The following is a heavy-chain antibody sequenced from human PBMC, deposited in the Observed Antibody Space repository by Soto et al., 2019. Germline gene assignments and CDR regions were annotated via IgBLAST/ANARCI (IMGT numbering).Heavy chain of an antibody. CDR2: ISSSSSYI. CDR3: AREGGGYSSSWYPSAWDNWFGP. V-gene: IGHV3-21*01. J-gene: IGHJ5*02. Sequence: GGSLRLSCAASGFTFSSYSMNWVRQAPGKGLEWVSSISSSSSYIYYADSVKGRFTISRDNAKNSLYLQMNSLRAEDTAVYYCAREGGGYSSSWYPSAWDNWFGPWGQGTLVTVSS. CDR1: GFTFSSYS. D-gene: IGHD6-13*01.